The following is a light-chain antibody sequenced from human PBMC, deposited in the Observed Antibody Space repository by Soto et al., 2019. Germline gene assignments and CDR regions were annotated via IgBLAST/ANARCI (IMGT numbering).Light chain of an antibody. Sequence: QSALTQPRSVSGSPGQSVTFSCTGTSSDVGGYNYVSWYQQHPGKAPKVMIYDVSKRPSGVPDRISGSKSGNTASLTISGLQAEDEADYYCCSSSGRYTLVFGGGTKLTVL. CDR2: DVS. V-gene: IGLV2-11*01. CDR3: CSSSGRYTLV. CDR1: SSDVGGYNY. J-gene: IGLJ2*01.